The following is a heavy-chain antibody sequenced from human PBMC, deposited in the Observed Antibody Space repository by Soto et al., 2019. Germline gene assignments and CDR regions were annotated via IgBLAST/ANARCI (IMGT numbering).Heavy chain of an antibody. J-gene: IGHJ6*02. D-gene: IGHD3-16*01. Sequence: QVQLVQSAAEVKKPGASVRVSCKASGYTFIRYGIAWVRQAPGQGLERMGWISPYNDYTIYAQKLQGRVTMTADTSTRTVYMELRGLKSDATAVYSCARGGYYDNTWGKLSHYGLAVWGQGTSVTVSS. V-gene: IGHV1-18*01. CDR2: ISPYNDYT. CDR1: GYTFIRYG. CDR3: ARGGYYDNTWGKLSHYGLAV.